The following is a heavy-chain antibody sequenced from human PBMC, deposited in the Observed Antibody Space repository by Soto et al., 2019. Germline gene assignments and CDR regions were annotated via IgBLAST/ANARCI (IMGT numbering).Heavy chain of an antibody. Sequence: SLTCTVSGGSISTYYWSWMRQPPGKGLEWIGYIYYSGSTNSNPSLKGRVTISEDTSKNQLSLKLSSVTAADTAVYFCARDAGGRGNGAFDIWGQGTMVTVS. J-gene: IGHJ3*02. CDR3: ARDAGGRGNGAFDI. CDR2: IYYSGST. D-gene: IGHD3-16*01. CDR1: GGSISTYY. V-gene: IGHV4-59*01.